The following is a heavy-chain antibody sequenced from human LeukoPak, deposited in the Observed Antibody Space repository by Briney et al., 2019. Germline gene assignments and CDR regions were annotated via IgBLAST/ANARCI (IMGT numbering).Heavy chain of an antibody. D-gene: IGHD3-16*01. CDR3: ARVRAVGDAFDI. CDR1: GYTFTGYY. Sequence: GASVKVSCKASGYTFTGYYMHWVRQAPGQGLEWMGRINPNSGGTNYAQKFQGRVTMTRDTSISTAYMELSRLRSDDTAVYYCARVRAVGDAFDIWGQGTMVTASS. V-gene: IGHV1-2*06. J-gene: IGHJ3*02. CDR2: INPNSGGT.